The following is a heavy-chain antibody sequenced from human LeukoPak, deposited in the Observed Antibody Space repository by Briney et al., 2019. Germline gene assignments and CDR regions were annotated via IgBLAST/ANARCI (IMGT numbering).Heavy chain of an antibody. CDR1: GGTFSSYT. J-gene: IGHJ6*02. D-gene: IGHD2-15*01. Sequence: SVEVSCKASGGTFSSYTISWVRRAPGQGLEWMGRIIPILGIANYAQKFQGRVTITADKSTSTAYMELSSLRSEDTAVYYCARDRRCSGGSCYSEHYYYGMDVWGQGTTVTVPS. V-gene: IGHV1-69*04. CDR2: IIPILGIA. CDR3: ARDRRCSGGSCYSEHYYYGMDV.